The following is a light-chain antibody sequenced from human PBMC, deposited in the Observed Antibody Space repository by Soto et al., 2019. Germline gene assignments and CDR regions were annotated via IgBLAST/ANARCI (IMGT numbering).Light chain of an antibody. CDR1: SSSIGAGYD. V-gene: IGLV1-40*01. CDR2: GNN. Sequence: QPVLTQPPSVSGAPGQRVTISCTGSSSSIGAGYDVHWYQQLPGTAPKLLIYGNNNRPSGVPDRFSGSQSGTSASLAITGLQAEDEADYYCQSYDSSLSGFVVFGGGTKLTVL. CDR3: QSYDSSLSGFVV. J-gene: IGLJ2*01.